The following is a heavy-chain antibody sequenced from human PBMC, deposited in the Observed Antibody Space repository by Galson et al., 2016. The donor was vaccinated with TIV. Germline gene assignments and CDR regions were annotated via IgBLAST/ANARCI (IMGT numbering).Heavy chain of an antibody. V-gene: IGHV4-59*01. D-gene: IGHD6-19*01. CDR2: IYYSGTS. CDR1: GGSISSYF. J-gene: IGHJ4*02. Sequence: SETLSLTCSVSGGSISSYFWTWIRQSPGGGLEWLGYIYYSGTSSYHPSLKSRVTLSLERSKNQLSRSLKSVTPADTDVYYCAGKGWGTSAEMHFIAYWGRGTLVTVSS. CDR3: AGKGWGTSAEMHFIAY.